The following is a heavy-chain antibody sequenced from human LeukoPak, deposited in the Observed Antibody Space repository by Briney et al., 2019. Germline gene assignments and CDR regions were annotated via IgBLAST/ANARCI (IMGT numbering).Heavy chain of an antibody. CDR1: GFTFTNFA. CDR3: AKGGIAVTGRYYFDC. CDR2: ISSSGGST. V-gene: IGHV3-23*01. D-gene: IGHD6-19*01. Sequence: SGGSLRLSCAASGFTFTNFAMTWVRQAPGKGLEWVSTISSSGGSTYYADSVEGRFTISRDNSKNTLYLQMNSLIAGDTAVYYCAKGGIAVTGRYYFDCWGQGTPVTVSS. J-gene: IGHJ4*02.